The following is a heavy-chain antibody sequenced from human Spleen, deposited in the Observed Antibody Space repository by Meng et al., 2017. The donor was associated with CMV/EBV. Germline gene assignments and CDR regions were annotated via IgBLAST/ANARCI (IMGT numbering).Heavy chain of an antibody. CDR3: ARERGYYYDNSNYYNNWFDP. D-gene: IGHD3-22*01. V-gene: IGHV3-7*01. Sequence: GGSLRLSCAASGFTFSSYWMNWVRQAPGKGLEWVASIKQHGSEKYYVDSVKGRFTISRDNAKNSLYLQMNSLRAEDTAMYYCARERGYYYDNSNYYNNWFDPWGQGTLVTVSS. CDR2: IKQHGSEK. J-gene: IGHJ5*02. CDR1: GFTFSSYW.